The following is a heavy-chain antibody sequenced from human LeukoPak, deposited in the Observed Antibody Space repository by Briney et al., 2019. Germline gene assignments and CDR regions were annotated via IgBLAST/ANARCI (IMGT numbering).Heavy chain of an antibody. CDR2: ISAYNGNT. J-gene: IGHJ6*03. Sequence: GASVKVSCKASGYTFTSYGISWVRQAPGQGLEWMGWISAYNGNTNYAQKLQGRVTMTTDTSTSTAYMELRSLRSDDTAVYYCAREEYSSSSYYYYMDVWGKGTTVTVSS. CDR1: GYTFTSYG. D-gene: IGHD6-6*01. CDR3: AREEYSSSSYYYYMDV. V-gene: IGHV1-18*01.